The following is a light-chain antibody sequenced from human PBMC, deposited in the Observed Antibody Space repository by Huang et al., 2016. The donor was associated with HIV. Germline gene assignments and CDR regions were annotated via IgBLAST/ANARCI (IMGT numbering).Light chain of an antibody. CDR3: QQRSKWPLT. CDR1: QSIGTY. Sequence: EIVLTQSPVTLSLSPGDRSTLSCRASQSIGTYLAWYQQKSGQAPRLLIYDVSNRAAGVPARFSASGSETDFTLTIASLYPDDFAIYHCQQRSKWPLTFGGGTKVEMK. CDR2: DVS. J-gene: IGKJ4*01. V-gene: IGKV3-11*01.